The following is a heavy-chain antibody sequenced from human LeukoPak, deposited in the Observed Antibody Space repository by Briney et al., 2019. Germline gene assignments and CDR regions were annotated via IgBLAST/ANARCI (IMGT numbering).Heavy chain of an antibody. CDR2: IRSKAYGETA. D-gene: IGHD1-1*01. CDR1: GFTFGDYA. CDR3: TRDRGAYNLYDY. Sequence: QPGRSLRLSCTASGFTFGDYAMSWIRPAPGKGLEWVGFIRSKAYGETADYAASVKGRFTISRDDSKAIAYLQMNSLKTEDTAVYHCTRDRGAYNLYDYWGQGTLVTVSS. J-gene: IGHJ4*02. V-gene: IGHV3-49*03.